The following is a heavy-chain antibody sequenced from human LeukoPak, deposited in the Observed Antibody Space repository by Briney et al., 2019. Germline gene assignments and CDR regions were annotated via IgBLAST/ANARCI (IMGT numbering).Heavy chain of an antibody. CDR3: ARDAIVVFITDHDAFDI. J-gene: IGHJ3*02. CDR2: ISSSSSYI. Sequence: GGSLRLSCAASVFTFSSYSMNWVRQAPGKGLEWGSYISSSSSYIYYADSVKGRFTISRDNAKNSLYLQMNSLRAEDTAVYYCARDAIVVFITDHDAFDIWGQGTMVTVSS. D-gene: IGHD3-22*01. V-gene: IGHV3-21*01. CDR1: VFTFSSYS.